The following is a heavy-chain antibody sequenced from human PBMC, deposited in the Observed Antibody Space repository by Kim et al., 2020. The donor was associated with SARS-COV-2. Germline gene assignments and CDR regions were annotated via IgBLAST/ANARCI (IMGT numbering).Heavy chain of an antibody. D-gene: IGHD2-2*01. Sequence: YAASVKGRFTISRDDSKSIAYLQMNSLKTEDTAVYYCTRDRAPYLHAFDIWGQGTMVTVSS. V-gene: IGHV3-49*02. CDR3: TRDRAPYLHAFDI. J-gene: IGHJ3*02.